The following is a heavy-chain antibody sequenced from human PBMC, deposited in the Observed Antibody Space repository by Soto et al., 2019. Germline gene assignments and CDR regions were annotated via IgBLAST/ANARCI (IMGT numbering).Heavy chain of an antibody. CDR3: ARAGYCSSTSCSHYYYYGMDV. J-gene: IGHJ6*02. V-gene: IGHV5-51*01. CDR2: IYPGDSDT. D-gene: IGHD2-2*01. Sequence: GESLKMSCDGSGYSFTIYWIGWVVRMPGKGLDWMGIIYPGDSDTRYSPSFQGQVTISADKSISTAYLQWSSLKASDTAMYYCARAGYCSSTSCSHYYYYGMDVWGQGTTVTVSS. CDR1: GYSFTIYW.